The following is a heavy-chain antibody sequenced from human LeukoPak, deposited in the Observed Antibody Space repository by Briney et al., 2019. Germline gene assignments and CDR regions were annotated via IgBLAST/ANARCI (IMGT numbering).Heavy chain of an antibody. J-gene: IGHJ4*02. CDR3: ARGTEGIGFDY. CDR2: INAGNGHT. CDR1: GYTFTSYP. Sequence: GASVKVSCKASGYTFTSYPIHWVRQAPGQRLEWMGWINAGNGHTKFSQKFQGRVSITRDTSASTAYMELSSLRSEDTTVYYCARGTEGIGFDYWGQGTLVTVSP. V-gene: IGHV1-3*01. D-gene: IGHD2-15*01.